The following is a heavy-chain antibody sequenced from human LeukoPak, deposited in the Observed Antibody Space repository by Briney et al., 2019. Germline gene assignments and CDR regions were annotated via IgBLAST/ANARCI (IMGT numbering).Heavy chain of an antibody. V-gene: IGHV4-59*12. CDR2: IHYSGST. D-gene: IGHD2-15*01. CDR3: ARDVPLYCSGGSCYSYYFDY. J-gene: IGHJ4*02. Sequence: SETLSLTCTVSGGSISSYSWSWIRQPPGKGLEWIGYIHYSGSTNYNPSLKSRVTISVDKSKNQFSLKLSSVTAADTAVYYCARDVPLYCSGGSCYSYYFDYWGQGTLVTVSS. CDR1: GGSISSYS.